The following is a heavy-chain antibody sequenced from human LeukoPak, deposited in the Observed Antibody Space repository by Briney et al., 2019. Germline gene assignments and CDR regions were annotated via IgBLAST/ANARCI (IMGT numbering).Heavy chain of an antibody. J-gene: IGHJ3*02. D-gene: IGHD3-10*01. CDR1: GFTFDDYA. CDR2: ISWNSGSI. CDR3: ARSYYWGAFDI. Sequence: GGSLRLSCAASGFTFDDYAMHWVRQAPGKGLEWVSGISWNSGSIGYADSVKGRFTISRDNAKNSLYLQMNSLRAEDTAVYYCARSYYWGAFDIWGQGTMVTVSS. V-gene: IGHV3-9*01.